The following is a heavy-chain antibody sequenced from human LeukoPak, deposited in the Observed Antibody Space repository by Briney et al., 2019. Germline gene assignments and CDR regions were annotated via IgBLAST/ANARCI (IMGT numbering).Heavy chain of an antibody. CDR3: ARDNSNGYYYMDV. V-gene: IGHV3-48*01. CDR2: ISSSSSTI. CDR1: GFTFSSYS. D-gene: IGHD4-11*01. Sequence: GGSLRLSCAASGFTFSSYSMNWVRQAPGKGLEWVSYISSSSSTIYYADSVKGRFTISRDNAKNSLYLQMNSLRAEDTAVYYCARDNSNGYYYMDVWGTETTVTVSS. J-gene: IGHJ6*03.